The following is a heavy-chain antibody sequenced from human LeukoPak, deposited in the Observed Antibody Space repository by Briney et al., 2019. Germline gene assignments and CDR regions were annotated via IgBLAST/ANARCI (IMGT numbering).Heavy chain of an antibody. V-gene: IGHV4-39*07. D-gene: IGHD3-3*01. CDR1: GGSISSSSYY. J-gene: IGHJ5*02. Sequence: SETLSLTCTVSGGSISSSSYYWGWIRQPPGKGLEWSGSIYYSGSTYYNPSLKSRVTISVDTSKNQFSLKLSSVTAADTAVYYCARDVYGFGVVTNNWFDPWGQGTLVTVSS. CDR2: IYYSGST. CDR3: ARDVYGFGVVTNNWFDP.